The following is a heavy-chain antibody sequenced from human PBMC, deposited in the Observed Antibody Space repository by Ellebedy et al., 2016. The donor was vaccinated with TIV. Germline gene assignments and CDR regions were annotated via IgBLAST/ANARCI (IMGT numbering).Heavy chain of an antibody. CDR3: AREGLASSGYWFDY. Sequence: ASVKVSXXVSGYTLTEVTIHWVRQAPGKGLEWMGGIDPEDGKTIYAQKFQGRVTMTRDTSTSTVYMELSSLRSEDTAVYYCAREGLASSGYWFDYWGQGTLVTVSS. J-gene: IGHJ4*02. D-gene: IGHD3-22*01. V-gene: IGHV1-24*01. CDR2: IDPEDGKT. CDR1: GYTLTEVT.